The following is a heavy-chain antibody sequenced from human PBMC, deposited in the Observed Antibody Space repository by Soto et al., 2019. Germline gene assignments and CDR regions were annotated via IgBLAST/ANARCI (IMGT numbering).Heavy chain of an antibody. Sequence: QVQLQESGPGLVKPSETLSLTCTVSGGSVSSGSYYWSWIRQPPGKGLEWIGDIYYSGSTNYNPSLKSRVTISRDTSKNQFSLKLSAVTAADTAVYYCAAREGSYYYDSSGDNWGQGTLVTVSS. CDR2: IYYSGST. D-gene: IGHD3-22*01. CDR1: GGSVSSGSYY. J-gene: IGHJ4*02. V-gene: IGHV4-61*01. CDR3: AAREGSYYYDSSGDN.